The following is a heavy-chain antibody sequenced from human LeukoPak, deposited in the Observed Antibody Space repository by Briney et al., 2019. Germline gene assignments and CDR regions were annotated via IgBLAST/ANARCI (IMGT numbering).Heavy chain of an antibody. J-gene: IGHJ4*02. V-gene: IGHV3-30*03. D-gene: IGHD3-9*01. CDR3: ARDSSVVRYFDWSDYFDY. Sequence: GGSLRLSCAASGFTFSMFDMHWVRQAPGKGLEWLAVISSDGINKKYADSVKGRLTSSRENSKNTVHLQMNNLRPDDTAIYYCARDSSVVRYFDWSDYFDYWGQGTVVTVSS. CDR1: GFTFSMFD. CDR2: ISSDGINK.